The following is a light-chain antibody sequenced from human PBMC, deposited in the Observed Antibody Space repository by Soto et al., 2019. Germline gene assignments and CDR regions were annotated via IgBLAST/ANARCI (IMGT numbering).Light chain of an antibody. Sequence: EIVLTQSPGTLSLSPGERATFSCSASQSVSSNYLAWYQQKPSQAPRLLIYGASSRATGIPDRFSGSGSGTDFTLTISRLEPEDFAVYYCEQYGSSLLLTFGGGTKVDI. CDR1: QSVSSNY. V-gene: IGKV3-20*01. CDR2: GAS. J-gene: IGKJ4*01. CDR3: EQYGSSLLLT.